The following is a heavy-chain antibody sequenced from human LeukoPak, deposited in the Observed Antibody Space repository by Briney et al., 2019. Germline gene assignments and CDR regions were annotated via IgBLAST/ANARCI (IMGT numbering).Heavy chain of an antibody. CDR2: IYYSGST. CDR3: AKVPATPPGYYGVDV. J-gene: IGHJ6*02. Sequence: PTETLSLTCSVSGGSISSSIYYWGWIRQPPGKGLEWIGNIYYSGSTFYSPSLKSRVTISVDTSKNQFSLKVRSVTAADTAVYYCAKVPATPPGYYGVDVWGQGTTVTVSS. D-gene: IGHD2-2*01. CDR1: GGSISSSIYY. V-gene: IGHV4-39*01.